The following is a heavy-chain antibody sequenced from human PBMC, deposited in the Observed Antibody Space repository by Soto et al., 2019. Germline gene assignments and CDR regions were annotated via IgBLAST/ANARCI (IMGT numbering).Heavy chain of an antibody. CDR2: ITGSRGKT. Sequence: GGSLRLSCEGSGFTFSDYYISWVRQAPGKGLEWVSVITGSRGKTYYADSVKGRFTVSRDNSKNTVSLQLDSLKADDTAVYYCARGVPVGAIGRFYFDSWGQGTLVTVS. D-gene: IGHD1-26*01. CDR3: ARGVPVGAIGRFYFDS. J-gene: IGHJ4*02. CDR1: GFTFSDYY. V-gene: IGHV3-23*01.